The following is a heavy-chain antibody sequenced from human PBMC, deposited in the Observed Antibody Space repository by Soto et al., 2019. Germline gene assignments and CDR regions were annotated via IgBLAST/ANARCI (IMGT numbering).Heavy chain of an antibody. CDR1: GFSLSNYA. V-gene: IGHV3-23*01. J-gene: IGHJ4*02. CDR2: ITGSADKT. CDR3: ARDCSSSSCSVWHY. Sequence: PGGSLRLSCAASGFSLSNYAMTWVRQAPGKGLEWVSGITGSADKTYYADSVKGRLIISRDNSKNTLYLQMNSLRAEDTALYYCARDCSSSSCSVWHYWGQGTLVTVSS. D-gene: IGHD2-2*01.